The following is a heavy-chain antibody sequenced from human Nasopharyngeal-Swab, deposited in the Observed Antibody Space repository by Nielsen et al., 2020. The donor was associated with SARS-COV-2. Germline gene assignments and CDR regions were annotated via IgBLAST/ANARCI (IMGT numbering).Heavy chain of an antibody. CDR1: RFTFSSYA. CDR2: ISGSGGST. J-gene: IGHJ4*02. D-gene: IGHD2-2*01. Sequence: GGSLRLSCAASRFTFSSYAMSWVRQAPGKGLEWVSAISGSGGSTYYADSVKGRFTISRDNSKNTLYLQMNSLRAEGTAVYYCAKRPYCGSNSCYYYFDYWGQGTLVTVSS. V-gene: IGHV3-23*01. CDR3: AKRPYCGSNSCYYYFDY.